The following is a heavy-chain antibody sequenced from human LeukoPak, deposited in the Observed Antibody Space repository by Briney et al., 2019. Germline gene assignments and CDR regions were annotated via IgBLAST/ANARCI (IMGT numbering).Heavy chain of an antibody. CDR2: IYPDDSDT. CDR3: AIPRTYWAPPLLDAFDI. D-gene: IGHD1-26*01. Sequence: GESLKISCKGSGYTFTNYWIGWVRQMPGKGLEWMGIIYPDDSDTRYSPSFQGQVTISADKSISTAYLQWSSLKASNTAMYYCAIPRTYWAPPLLDAFDIWGQGTMVTVSS. V-gene: IGHV5-51*01. J-gene: IGHJ3*02. CDR1: GYTFTNYW.